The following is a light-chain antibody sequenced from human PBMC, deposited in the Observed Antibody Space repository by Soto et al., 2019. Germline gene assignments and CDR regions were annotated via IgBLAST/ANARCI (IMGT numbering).Light chain of an antibody. Sequence: DIVMMQSPDSLAVSLGERATINCKSSQSGLYNSNNQNYLSWYQQKPGQPPRLLIYWASTRESGVPDRFSGSGSGKDFTLTISSLQADDVAVYYCQQSYSLPLTFGQGTKVEIK. J-gene: IGKJ1*01. CDR1: QSGLYNSNNQNY. V-gene: IGKV4-1*01. CDR2: WAS. CDR3: QQSYSLPLT.